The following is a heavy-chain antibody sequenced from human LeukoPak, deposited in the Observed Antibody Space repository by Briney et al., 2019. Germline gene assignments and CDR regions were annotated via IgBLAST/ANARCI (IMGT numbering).Heavy chain of an antibody. CDR1: GGSISSYY. CDR3: ARGWVAGPTYYYYYYMDV. Sequence: PSETLSLTCTVSGGSISSYYWSWIRQPAGKGLEWIGRIYTSGSTNYNPSLKSRVTMSVDTSKNQFSLKLSSVTAADTAVYYCARGWVAGPTYYYYYYMDVWGKGTTVTISS. J-gene: IGHJ6*03. D-gene: IGHD2-15*01. CDR2: IYTSGST. V-gene: IGHV4-4*07.